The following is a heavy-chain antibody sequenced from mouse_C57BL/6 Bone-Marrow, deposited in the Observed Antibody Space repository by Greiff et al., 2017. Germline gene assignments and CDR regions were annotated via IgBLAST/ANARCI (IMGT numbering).Heavy chain of an antibody. Sequence: DVHLVESGGGLVKPGGSLKLSCAASGFTFSSYAMSWVRQTPEKRLEWVATISDGGSYTYYPDNVKGRFTISRDNAKNNLYLQMSHLKSEDTAMYYCARYYYGSSRWYFDVWGTGTTLTVSS. CDR1: GFTFSSYA. V-gene: IGHV5-4*01. CDR3: ARYYYGSSRWYFDV. J-gene: IGHJ1*03. D-gene: IGHD1-1*01. CDR2: ISDGGSYT.